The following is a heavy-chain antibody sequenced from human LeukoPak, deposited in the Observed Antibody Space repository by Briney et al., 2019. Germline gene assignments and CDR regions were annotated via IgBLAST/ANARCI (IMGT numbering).Heavy chain of an antibody. CDR1: GYTFTDYY. Sequence: ASVKVSCKASGYTFTDYYMHWVRQAPGQGLEWMGWINPNSGDTNHAQNFQGRVTLTRDTSTRTVYMELSSLRSEDTAAYYCAREGEVIVTDNLFYWGQGTLVTVSS. CDR3: AREGEVIVTDNLFY. D-gene: IGHD2-21*01. J-gene: IGHJ4*02. CDR2: INPNSGDT. V-gene: IGHV1-2*02.